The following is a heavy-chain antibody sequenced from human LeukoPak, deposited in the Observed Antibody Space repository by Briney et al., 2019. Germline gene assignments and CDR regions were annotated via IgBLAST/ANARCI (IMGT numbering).Heavy chain of an antibody. V-gene: IGHV4-30-2*01. CDR2: ISHSGGT. D-gene: IGHD3-16*01. Sequence: SETLSLTCTVSGGSISSADYYWTWIRQPPGKGLEWIGYISHSGGTYYNSSLLSRVTISADRSKNQFFLTLGSVTAADTAVYFCASLGPLKILGYDFWGQGALVTVSS. J-gene: IGHJ4*02. CDR1: GGSISSADYY. CDR3: ASLGPLKILGYDF.